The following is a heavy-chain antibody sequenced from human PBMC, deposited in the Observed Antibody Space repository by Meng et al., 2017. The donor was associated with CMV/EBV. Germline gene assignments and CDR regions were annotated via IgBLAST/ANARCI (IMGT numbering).Heavy chain of an antibody. CDR3: ARDSGGERITIFGVVIPTQYYYGMDV. J-gene: IGHJ6*02. V-gene: IGHV1-2*02. Sequence: ASVKVSCKASGYTFTGHYMHWVRQAPGQGLEWMGWISPNSGGTNYAQKFQGRVTITTDESTSTAYMELSSLRSEDTAVYYCARDSGGERITIFGVVIPTQYYYGMDVWGQGTTVTVSS. CDR1: GYTFTGHY. D-gene: IGHD3-3*01. CDR2: ISPNSGGT.